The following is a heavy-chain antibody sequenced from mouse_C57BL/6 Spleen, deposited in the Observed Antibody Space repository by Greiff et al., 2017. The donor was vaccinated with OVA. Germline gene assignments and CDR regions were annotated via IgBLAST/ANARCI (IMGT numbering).Heavy chain of an antibody. CDR2: IDPEDGET. D-gene: IGHD2-3*01. V-gene: IGHV14-2*01. J-gene: IGHJ3*01. CDR1: GFNIKDYY. Sequence: VQLQQSGAELVKPGASVKLSCTASGFNIKDYYMHWVKQRTEQGLEWIGRIDPEDGETKYAPKFQGKATITADTSSNTAYLPLSSLTSEDTAVYYCASGIYDGYYGFAYWGQGTLVTVSA. CDR3: ASGIYDGYYGFAY.